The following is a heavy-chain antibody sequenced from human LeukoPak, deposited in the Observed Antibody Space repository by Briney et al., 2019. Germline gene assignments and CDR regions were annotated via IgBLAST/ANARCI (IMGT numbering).Heavy chain of an antibody. Sequence: GASVKVSCKASGGTFSSYAISWVRQAPGQGLEWMGGIIPIFGTANYAQKFQGRVTITADESTSTAYMELSSLRSEDTAVYYCARGLSSGWMVDYWGQGTLVTVSS. CDR1: GGTFSSYA. CDR2: IIPIFGTA. D-gene: IGHD6-19*01. J-gene: IGHJ4*02. CDR3: ARGLSSGWMVDY. V-gene: IGHV1-69*13.